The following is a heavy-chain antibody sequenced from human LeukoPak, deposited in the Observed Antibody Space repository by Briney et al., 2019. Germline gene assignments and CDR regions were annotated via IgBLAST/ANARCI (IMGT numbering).Heavy chain of an antibody. V-gene: IGHV3-21*01. Sequence: GGSLRLSCAASGFTFSSYSMNWVRQAPGKGLEWVSSISSSSSYIYYADSVKGRFTISRDNAKNSLYLQMNSLRAEDTAVYYCAISFGVVHNWFDPWGQGTLVTVYS. J-gene: IGHJ5*02. CDR3: AISFGVVHNWFDP. D-gene: IGHD3-3*01. CDR1: GFTFSSYS. CDR2: ISSSSSYI.